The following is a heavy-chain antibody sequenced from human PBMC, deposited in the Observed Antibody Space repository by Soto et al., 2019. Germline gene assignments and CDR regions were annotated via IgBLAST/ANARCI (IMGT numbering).Heavy chain of an antibody. D-gene: IGHD3-10*01. Sequence: SETLSLTCTVSGGSISSNSYYWGWIRQPPGKGLEWIGSIYYSGSTYYNPSLKSRVTISVDTSKNQFSLKLSSLTAADTAVYYCARRKGYYYGSEDYYFDYWGQGTLVTVSS. CDR2: IYYSGST. CDR1: GGSISSNSYY. V-gene: IGHV4-39*01. CDR3: ARRKGYYYGSEDYYFDY. J-gene: IGHJ4*02.